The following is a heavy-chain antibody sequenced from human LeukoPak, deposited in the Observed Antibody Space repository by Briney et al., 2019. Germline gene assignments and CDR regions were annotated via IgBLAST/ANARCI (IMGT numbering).Heavy chain of an antibody. V-gene: IGHV4-59*01. D-gene: IGHD5-18*01. CDR1: GGSISSYY. J-gene: IGHJ4*02. CDR3: ARAGGVDTTMDANFDY. CDR2: IYYSGST. Sequence: SETLSLTCTVSGGSISSYYWSWIRQPPGKGLEWIGYIYYSGSTNYNPSLKSRVTISVDTSKNQFSLKLSSVTAADTAMYYCARAGGVDTTMDANFDYWGQGTLVTVSS.